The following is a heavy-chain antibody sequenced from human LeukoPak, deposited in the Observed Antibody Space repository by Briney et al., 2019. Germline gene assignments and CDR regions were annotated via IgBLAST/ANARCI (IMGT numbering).Heavy chain of an antibody. D-gene: IGHD3-10*01. J-gene: IGHJ4*02. CDR3: AKDVYGSGSYTFDY. CDR1: GFTFDDYA. Sequence: PGGSLRLSCAASGFTFDDYAMHWVRQAPGKGLEWVSGISWNSGSIGYADSVKGRFTISRDNAKNSLYLQMNSLRAEDTALYYCAKDVYGSGSYTFDYWGRGTLVTVSS. CDR2: ISWNSGSI. V-gene: IGHV3-9*01.